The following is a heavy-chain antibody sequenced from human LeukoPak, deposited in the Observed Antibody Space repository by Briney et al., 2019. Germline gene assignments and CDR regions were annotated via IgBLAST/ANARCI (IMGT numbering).Heavy chain of an antibody. Sequence: LKTSWKASRYTFNSYYMHWVRQSSVPTLKWTRIFNPSGGSTSYAQKFQGRVTMTRDTSTSTVYMELSSLRSEDTAVYYCARAPGGLVAQHFYYYYYMDVWGKGTTVTISS. D-gene: IGHD2-8*02. CDR2: FNPSGGST. CDR1: RYTFNSYY. J-gene: IGHJ6*03. CDR3: ARAPGGLVAQHFYYYYYMDV. V-gene: IGHV1-46*02.